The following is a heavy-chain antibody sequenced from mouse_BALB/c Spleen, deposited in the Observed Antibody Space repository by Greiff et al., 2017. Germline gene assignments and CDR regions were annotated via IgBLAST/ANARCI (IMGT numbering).Heavy chain of an antibody. D-gene: IGHD1-1*01. CDR3: ARTVVATDYAMDY. CDR1: GYSITSDYA. J-gene: IGHJ4*01. Sequence: EVQLQQSGPGLVKPSQSLSLTCTVTGYSITSDYAWNWIRQFPGNKLEWMGYISYSGSTSYNPSLKSRISITRDTSKNQFFLQLNSVTTEDTATYYCARTVVATDYAMDYWGQGTSVTVSS. V-gene: IGHV3-2*02. CDR2: ISYSGST.